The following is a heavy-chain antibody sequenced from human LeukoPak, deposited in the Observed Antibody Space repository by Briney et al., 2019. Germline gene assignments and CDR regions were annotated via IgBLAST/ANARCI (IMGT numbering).Heavy chain of an antibody. CDR1: GASISSGY. Sequence: SETLSLTCTVSGASISSGYWSWIRRPPGKGLEWVGYIYYSGSTNYNPSLKSRVTISADMSKNQFSLRLSSVTAADTAVYYCARDPVGSNWFDPWGQGTLVTVSS. CDR2: IYYSGST. V-gene: IGHV4-59*01. D-gene: IGHD3-10*01. CDR3: ARDPVGSNWFDP. J-gene: IGHJ5*02.